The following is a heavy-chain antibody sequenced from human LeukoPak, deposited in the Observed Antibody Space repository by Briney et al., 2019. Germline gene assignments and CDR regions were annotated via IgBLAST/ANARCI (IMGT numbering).Heavy chain of an antibody. Sequence: KFQGRVTITRDTSASTAYMELSSLRSEDTAVYYCARRDSSGWYYFDYWGQGTQVTVSS. CDR3: ARRDSSGWYYFDY. V-gene: IGHV1-3*01. J-gene: IGHJ4*02. D-gene: IGHD6-19*01.